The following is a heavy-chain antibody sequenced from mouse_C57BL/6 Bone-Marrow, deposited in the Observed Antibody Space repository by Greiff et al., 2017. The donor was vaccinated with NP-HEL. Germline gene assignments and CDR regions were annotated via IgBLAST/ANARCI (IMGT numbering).Heavy chain of an antibody. CDR2: IWSGGST. J-gene: IGHJ3*01. V-gene: IGHV2-2*01. Sequence: VKVVESGPGLVQPSQSLSITCTVSGFSLTSYGVHWVRQSPGKGLEWLGVIWSGGSTDYNAAFISRLSISKDNSKSQVFFKMNRLQADDTAIYYCASGGSSPAWFAYWGQGTLVTVSA. D-gene: IGHD1-1*01. CDR3: ASGGSSPAWFAY. CDR1: GFSLTSYG.